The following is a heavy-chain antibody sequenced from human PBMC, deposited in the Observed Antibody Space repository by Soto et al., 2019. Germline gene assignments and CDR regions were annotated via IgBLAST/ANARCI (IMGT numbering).Heavy chain of an antibody. D-gene: IGHD4-4*01. V-gene: IGHV3-30-3*01. J-gene: IGHJ4*02. CDR3: VVSTVSY. CDR1: GFTFSSYA. Sequence: GGALRVLCAPSGFTFSSYAMHRVRQAPGKGLEWVAVISYDGSNKYYADSVKGRFTISRDNSKNTLYLQMNSLRAEDTAVYYSVVSTVSYWGEGTPVPVSP. CDR2: ISYDGSNK.